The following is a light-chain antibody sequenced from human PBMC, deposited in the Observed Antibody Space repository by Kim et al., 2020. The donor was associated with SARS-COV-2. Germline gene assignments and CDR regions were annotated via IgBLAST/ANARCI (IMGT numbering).Light chain of an antibody. J-gene: IGLJ2*01. CDR3: NSRDSNDNVV. Sequence: SSELTQDPAVSVALGQTVRITCQGDSLRSYYATWYQQKPGQAPIVVIYGKNNRPSGIPDRYSGSSSGNTASLTITVTQAGDEADYYCNSRDSNDNVVFGGGTQLPVL. CDR1: SLRSYY. V-gene: IGLV3-19*01. CDR2: GKN.